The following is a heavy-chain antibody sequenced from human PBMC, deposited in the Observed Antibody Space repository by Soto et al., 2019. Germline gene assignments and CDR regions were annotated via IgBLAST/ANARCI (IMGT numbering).Heavy chain of an antibody. Sequence: EVQLLETGGGLVQPGGSLRLSCSASGFTFSSYAMSWVRQAPGKGLEWVSRISGSGGNAYYAVSVRGRCTITRDNSKNTLRLKMNSLRADDTAVYHCAKDGASGSYPPYYYYGMDVWGQGPTVTVSS. CDR1: GFTFSSYA. D-gene: IGHD1-26*01. V-gene: IGHV3-23*01. CDR3: AKDGASGSYPPYYYYGMDV. CDR2: ISGSGGNA. J-gene: IGHJ6*02.